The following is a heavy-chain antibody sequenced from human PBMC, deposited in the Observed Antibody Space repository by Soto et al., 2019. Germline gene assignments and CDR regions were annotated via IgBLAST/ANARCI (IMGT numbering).Heavy chain of an antibody. D-gene: IGHD6-6*01. V-gene: IGHV3-23*01. CDR2: ISGSGGST. J-gene: IGHJ4*02. CDR1: GFTFSSYA. CDR3: AKEVLGIAAPLY. Sequence: GESLKISCAASGFTFSSYAMSWVRQAPGKGLEWVSAISGSGGSTYYADSVKGRFTISRDNSKNTLYLQMNSLRAEDTAVYYCAKEVLGIAAPLYWGQGTLVTVSS.